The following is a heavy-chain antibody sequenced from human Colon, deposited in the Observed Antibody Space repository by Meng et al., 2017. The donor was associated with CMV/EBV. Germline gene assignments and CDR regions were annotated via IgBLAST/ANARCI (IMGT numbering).Heavy chain of an antibody. CDR3: AKDFCSSTSCYSFDY. CDR2: ISWDGGST. Sequence: GESLKISCAASGFTFDDYTMHWVRQAPGKGLEWVSLISWDGGSTYYADSVKGRFTISRDNSENSLYLQMNSLRTEDTALYYCAKDFCSSTSCYSFDYWGQGTLVTVSS. J-gene: IGHJ4*02. D-gene: IGHD2-2*02. CDR1: GFTFDDYT. V-gene: IGHV3-43*01.